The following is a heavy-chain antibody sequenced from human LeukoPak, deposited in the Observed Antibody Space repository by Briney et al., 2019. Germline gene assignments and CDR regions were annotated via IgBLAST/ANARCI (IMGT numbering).Heavy chain of an antibody. V-gene: IGHV3-66*01. CDR1: GFTVSNNY. CDR2: IYSGGST. J-gene: IGHJ4*02. Sequence: GGSLRLSCAASGFTVSNNYMSWVRQAPGKGLEWVSIIYSGGSTYYADSVKGRFTISRDNAKNSLYLQMNSLRAEDTAVYYCARRSPNYYFDYWGQGTPVTVSS. CDR3: ARRSPNYYFDY.